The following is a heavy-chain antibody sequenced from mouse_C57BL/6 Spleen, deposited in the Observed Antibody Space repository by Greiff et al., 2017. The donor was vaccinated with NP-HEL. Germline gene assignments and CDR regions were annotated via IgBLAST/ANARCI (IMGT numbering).Heavy chain of an antibody. CDR2: IRSKSSNYAT. Sequence: EVQRVESGGGLVQPKGSLKLSCAASGFTFNTYAMHWVRQAPGKGLEWVARIRSKSSNYATYYADSVKDRFTISRDDSQSMLYLQMNNLKTEDTAMYYCVREHDSSGYLAWLAYWGQGTLVTVSA. CDR3: VREHDSSGYLAWLAY. D-gene: IGHD3-2*02. CDR1: GFTFNTYA. V-gene: IGHV10-3*01. J-gene: IGHJ3*01.